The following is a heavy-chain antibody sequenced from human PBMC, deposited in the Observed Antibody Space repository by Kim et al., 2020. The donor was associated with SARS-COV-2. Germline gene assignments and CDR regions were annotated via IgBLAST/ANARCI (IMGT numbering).Heavy chain of an antibody. CDR2: IYYSGST. V-gene: IGHV4-59*13. CDR1: GGSISSYY. D-gene: IGHD6-19*01. Sequence: SETLSLTCTVSGGSISSYYWSWIRQPPGKGLEWIGYIYYSGSTNYNPSLKSRVTISVDTSKNQFSLKLSSVTAADTAVYYCARSLAGGWYIHHQPITLFDYWGQGTLVTVSS. CDR3: ARSLAGGWYIHHQPITLFDY. J-gene: IGHJ4*02.